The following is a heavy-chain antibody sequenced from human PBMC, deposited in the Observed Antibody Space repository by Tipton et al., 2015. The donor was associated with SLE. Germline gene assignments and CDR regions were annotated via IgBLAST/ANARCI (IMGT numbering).Heavy chain of an antibody. J-gene: IGHJ5*02. D-gene: IGHD3-9*01. Sequence: TLSLTCTVSGGSLNNQFCSWIRQSAGKGLEWIGRVSPSGGTNYNPSLKSRVTMSVDTSRNQFSLNLSSLTAADTAVYFCARDKWGEYTASTGYFWSFDPWGQGIPVTVSS. V-gene: IGHV4-4*07. CDR2: VSPSGGT. CDR1: GGSLNNQF. CDR3: ARDKWGEYTASTGYFWSFDP.